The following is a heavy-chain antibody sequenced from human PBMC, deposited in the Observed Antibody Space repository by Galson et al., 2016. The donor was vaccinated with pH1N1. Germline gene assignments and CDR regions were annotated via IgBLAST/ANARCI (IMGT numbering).Heavy chain of an antibody. J-gene: IGHJ4*01. CDR1: GFTFSNHA. D-gene: IGHD1-14*01. CDR2: IRFDGTIK. CDR3: VKDGGSNRARYLFDS. Sequence: SLRLSCAPSGFTFSNHAMHWVRQAPGKGLEWVAFIRFDGTIKSYGDSVKGRFTISRDTSKTTLYLQTNSLRLGDTRVYYCVKDGGSNRARYLFDSWGHGTLVTVSS. V-gene: IGHV3-30*02.